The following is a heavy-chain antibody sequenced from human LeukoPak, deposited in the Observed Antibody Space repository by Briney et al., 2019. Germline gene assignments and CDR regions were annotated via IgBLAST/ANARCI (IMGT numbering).Heavy chain of an antibody. CDR2: IWYDGSNR. J-gene: IGHJ4*02. D-gene: IGHD1-26*01. CDR1: GFTFSSYG. Sequence: GGSLRLSCAASGFTFSSYGMHWVRQAPGKGLEWVAVIWYDGSNRYYADSVKGRFTISRDNSKNTLYLQMNSLRAEDTAVYYCAKDGTSGGYSPFDYWGQGTLVTVSS. CDR3: AKDGTSGGYSPFDY. V-gene: IGHV3-33*06.